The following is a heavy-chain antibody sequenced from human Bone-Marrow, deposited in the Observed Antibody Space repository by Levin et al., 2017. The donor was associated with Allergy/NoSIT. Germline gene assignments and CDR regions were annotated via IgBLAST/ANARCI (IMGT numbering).Heavy chain of an antibody. D-gene: IGHD3-9*01. Sequence: ASVKVSCAASGFVVTRNHMSWVRQAPGKGLEWLSVTYSGGATFYRDSVKGRFTISRDNFKNTLYLQMNSLRAEDTAIYYCARDNYDTPGELDYWGQGTLVTVS. CDR3: ARDNYDTPGELDY. CDR2: TYSGGAT. J-gene: IGHJ4*02. CDR1: GFVVTRNH. V-gene: IGHV3-53*01.